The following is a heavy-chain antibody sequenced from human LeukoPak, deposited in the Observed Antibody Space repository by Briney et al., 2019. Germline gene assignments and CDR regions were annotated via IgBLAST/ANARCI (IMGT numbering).Heavy chain of an antibody. V-gene: IGHV3-21*05. CDR1: GFTFSDYS. J-gene: IGHJ4*02. CDR3: ARDHNWAFDS. D-gene: IGHD1-20*01. CDR2: IGLASGFT. Sequence: PRGSLRLSCAASGFTFSDYSMNWVRQAPGRGLEWLSYIGLASGFTSYADSVKGRFTISSDTARNSLYLHLNSLRAEDTAVYFCARDHNWAFDSWGQGTLVTVSS.